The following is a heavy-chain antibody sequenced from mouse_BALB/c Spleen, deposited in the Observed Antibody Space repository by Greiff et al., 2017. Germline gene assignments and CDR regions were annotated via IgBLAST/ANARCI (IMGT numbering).Heavy chain of an antibody. Sequence: VQLQQSGPELVKPGASVKISCKASGYSFTGYYMHWVKQSHVKSLEWIGRINPYNGATSYNQNFKDKASLTVDKSSSTAYMELHSLTSEDSAVYYCARRGLDSSGYGYAMDYWGQGTSVTVSS. V-gene: IGHV1-31*01. D-gene: IGHD3-2*01. J-gene: IGHJ4*01. CDR1: GYSFTGYY. CDR3: ARRGLDSSGYGYAMDY. CDR2: INPYNGAT.